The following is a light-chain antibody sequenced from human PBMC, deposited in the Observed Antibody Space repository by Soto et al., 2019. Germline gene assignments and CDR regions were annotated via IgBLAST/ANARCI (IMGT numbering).Light chain of an antibody. CDR1: QIVAYNY. CDR2: GAS. V-gene: IGKV3-20*01. CDR3: QEYGSSPGT. J-gene: IGKJ1*01. Sequence: EIVLTQSPGTLSLSPGERATLSCRASQIVAYNYLTWYQQKAGQAPRFLIYGASSRATGIPDRFSGSGSGTDFTLTLSRLEPEDFAVYYCQEYGSSPGTFGQGTKVEIK.